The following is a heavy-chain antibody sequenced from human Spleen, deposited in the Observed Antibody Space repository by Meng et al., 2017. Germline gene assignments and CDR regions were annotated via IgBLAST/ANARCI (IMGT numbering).Heavy chain of an antibody. Sequence: GGSLRLSCAASGFTFSSYTMNWVRQAPGKGLEWVSSISSSDSYTHHADSVKGRFTISRDNAKNSLYLQMNSLRAEDTAVYYCARGYWGPDYWGQGTLVTVSS. CDR2: ISSSDSYT. D-gene: IGHD2-21*01. V-gene: IGHV3-21*01. CDR1: GFTFSSYT. J-gene: IGHJ4*02. CDR3: ARGYWGPDY.